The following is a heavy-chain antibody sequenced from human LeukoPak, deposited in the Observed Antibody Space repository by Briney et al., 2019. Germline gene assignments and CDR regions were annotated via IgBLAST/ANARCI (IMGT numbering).Heavy chain of an antibody. V-gene: IGHV1-46*01. Sequence: ASVKVSCKASGYTFTSYYMHWVRQAPGQGLEWTGIINPSGGSTSYAQKFQGRVTMTRDMSTSTVYMELSSLRSEDTAVYYCARDLRLRLGELSLFRYYYYMDVWGKGTTVTVSS. D-gene: IGHD3-16*02. CDR2: INPSGGST. CDR3: ARDLRLRLGELSLFRYYYYMDV. CDR1: GYTFTSYY. J-gene: IGHJ6*03.